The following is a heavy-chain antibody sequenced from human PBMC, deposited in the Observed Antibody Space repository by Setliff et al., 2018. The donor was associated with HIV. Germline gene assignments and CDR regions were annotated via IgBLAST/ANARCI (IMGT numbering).Heavy chain of an antibody. Sequence: ASVKVSCKASGYTFSGYAMNWVRQAPGQSLEWMGWINAGNGYTKYPQKFQGRVTITSDTSASTAYMELWSLRSEDTAMYYCARVPYCSGGSCYRNYVDYWGPGTLVTVSS. D-gene: IGHD2-15*01. CDR2: INAGNGYT. CDR1: GYTFSGYA. CDR3: ARVPYCSGGSCYRNYVDY. V-gene: IGHV1-3*01. J-gene: IGHJ4*02.